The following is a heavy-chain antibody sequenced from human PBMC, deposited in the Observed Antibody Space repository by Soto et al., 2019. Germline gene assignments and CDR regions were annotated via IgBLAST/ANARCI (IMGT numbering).Heavy chain of an antibody. CDR1: GVTFSRYG. Sequence: PGGSLRLSCAASGVTFSRYGMHWVRQAPGKGLEWVALVWFDGSDKYSSDSVTGRFTISRDNAKNSLYLQLNSPRPEDTALYYCVKYVLTAVAFYFDYRWRGALVSLS. D-gene: IGHD6-19*01. J-gene: IGHJ4*01. CDR2: VWFDGSDK. V-gene: IGHV3-30*02. CDR3: VKYVLTAVAFYFDY.